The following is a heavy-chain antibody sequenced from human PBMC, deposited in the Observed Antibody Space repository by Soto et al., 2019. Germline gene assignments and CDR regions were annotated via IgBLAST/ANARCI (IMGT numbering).Heavy chain of an antibody. V-gene: IGHV4-34*01. D-gene: IGHD6-6*01. CDR3: ARGLHSRALFSTYTKFDN. CDR2: INHSGNT. Sequence: SETLSLTCAVYGGSSSGYYWTWIRQPPGKGLEWIGEINHSGNTNYNPSLKSRVTISLDMSKNQFSLKLRSVTAADTAVYYCARGLHSRALFSTYTKFDNWGQGTLVTVS. J-gene: IGHJ4*02. CDR1: GGSSSGYY.